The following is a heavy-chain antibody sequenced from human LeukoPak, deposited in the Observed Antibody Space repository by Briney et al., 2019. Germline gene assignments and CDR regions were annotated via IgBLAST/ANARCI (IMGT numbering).Heavy chain of an antibody. CDR1: GFTVSSNY. J-gene: IGHJ4*02. CDR2: IYSGGST. D-gene: IGHD3-10*01. CDR3: TTDSELLWFGEQY. V-gene: IGHV3-53*01. Sequence: PGGSLRLSCAASGFTVSSNYMSWVRQAPGKGLEWVSVIYSGGSTYYADSVKGRFTISRHNSKNTLYLQMNSLKTEDTAVYYCTTDSELLWFGEQYWGQGTLVTVSS.